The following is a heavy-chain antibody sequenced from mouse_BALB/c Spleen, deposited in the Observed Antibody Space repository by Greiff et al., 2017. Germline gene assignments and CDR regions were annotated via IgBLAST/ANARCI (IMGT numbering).Heavy chain of an antibody. D-gene: IGHD1-2*01. CDR1: GFTFSSYA. Sequence: EVHLVESGGGLVKPGGFLKLSCAASGFTFSSYAMSWVRQTPEKRLEWVASISSGGSTYYPDSVKGRFTISRDNARNILYLQMSSLRSEDTAMYYCASTAGFAYWGQGTLVTVSA. CDR2: ISSGGST. J-gene: IGHJ3*01. V-gene: IGHV5-6-5*01. CDR3: ASTAGFAY.